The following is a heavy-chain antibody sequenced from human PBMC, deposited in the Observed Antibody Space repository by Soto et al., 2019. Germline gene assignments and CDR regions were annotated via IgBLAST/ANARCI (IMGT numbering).Heavy chain of an antibody. J-gene: IGHJ4*02. CDR3: ATARVDNGFGELWY. V-gene: IGHV3-33*01. D-gene: IGHD3-10*01. CDR2: IWYDGSNK. CDR1: GFTFSSYS. Sequence: GGSLRLSCAASGFTFSSYSMHWVRQAPGKGLEWVAGIWYDGSNKYYAASVKGRFTISRDNSKHTLHLQMNSLRAKDTAVYYCATARVDNGFGELWYWGQGTMVTVAS.